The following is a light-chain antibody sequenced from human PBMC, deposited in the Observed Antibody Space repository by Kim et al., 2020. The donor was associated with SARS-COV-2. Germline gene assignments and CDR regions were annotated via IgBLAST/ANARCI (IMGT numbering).Light chain of an antibody. Sequence: RATPNCKSSQNVLYSSNNKNYVAWYQQRPGQPPKLLIYWASTREFGVPARFSGSGSGTEFTLTISSLQAEDVAVYYCQQFYSSPYTFGQGTKLEI. J-gene: IGKJ2*01. CDR1: QNVLYSSNNKNY. V-gene: IGKV4-1*01. CDR3: QQFYSSPYT. CDR2: WAS.